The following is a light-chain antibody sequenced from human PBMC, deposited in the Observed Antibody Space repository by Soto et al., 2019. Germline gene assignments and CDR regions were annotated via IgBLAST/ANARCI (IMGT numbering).Light chain of an antibody. V-gene: IGLV2-23*01. J-gene: IGLJ2*01. CDR3: CSYAGFSTVV. CDR2: EDT. CDR1: SGDVGKYNL. Sequence: QSALTQPASVSGSRGQSITISCTGTSGDVGKYNLVSWYQQYPGKAPKLLIYEDTKRPSGVSHRFSGSKSGNTASLTISGLQTEDEADYYCCSYAGFSTVVFGGGNKVTVL.